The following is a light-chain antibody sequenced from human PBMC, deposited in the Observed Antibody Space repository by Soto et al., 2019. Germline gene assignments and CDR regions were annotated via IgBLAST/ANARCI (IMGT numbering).Light chain of an antibody. J-gene: IGKJ1*01. CDR1: QSLLHSNGCNY. CDR3: MQPLQSWT. Sequence: DIVMTQSPLSLPVTPGEPASISCRSSQSLLHSNGCNYLDWHLQKPGQSPQLLIYLGSNRASGVPDRFSGSGSGTDFTLKISRVEAEDVGVYYCMQPLQSWTFGQGTKVDI. V-gene: IGKV2-28*01. CDR2: LGS.